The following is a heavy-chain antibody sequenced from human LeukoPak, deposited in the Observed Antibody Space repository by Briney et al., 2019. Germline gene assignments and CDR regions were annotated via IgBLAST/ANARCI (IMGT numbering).Heavy chain of an antibody. CDR3: TRDPRINTVTTQEGLSSFDY. Sequence: GGSLRLSCTASGFTFGDYAMSWVRQAPGKGLEWVGFIRSKAYGGTTEYAASVKGRFTISRDDSKSIAYLQMNSLKTKDTAVYYCTRDPRINTVTTQEGLSSFDYWGQGTLVTVSS. CDR1: GFTFGDYA. V-gene: IGHV3-49*04. CDR2: IRSKAYGGTT. D-gene: IGHD4-11*01. J-gene: IGHJ4*02.